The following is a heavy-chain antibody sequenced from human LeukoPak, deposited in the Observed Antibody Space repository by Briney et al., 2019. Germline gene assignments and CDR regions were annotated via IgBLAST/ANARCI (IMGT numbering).Heavy chain of an antibody. Sequence: SETLSLTCTVSGGSISSSSYYWGWIRQPPGKGLKWIGSISHSGSTYYNPSLKSRVTISLDMSGNQFSLRLSSVTAADTAVYYCASGYCGGACQLGGVDMWGQGTMVTVSS. CDR3: ASGYCGGACQLGGVDM. V-gene: IGHV4-39*07. CDR1: GGSISSSSYY. D-gene: IGHD2-21*02. CDR2: ISHSGST. J-gene: IGHJ3*02.